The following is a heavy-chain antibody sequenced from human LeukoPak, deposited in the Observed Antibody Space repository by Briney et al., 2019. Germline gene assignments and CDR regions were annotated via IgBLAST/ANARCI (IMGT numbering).Heavy chain of an antibody. D-gene: IGHD5-18*01. CDR2: INSDGSST. Sequence: GGSLRLSCAASGFTVSSNYMSWVRQAPGKGLVWVSRINSDGSSTSYADSVKGRFTISRDNAKNTLYLQMNSLRAEDTAVYYCARGGRLLTTWIQLHDYWGQGTLVTVSS. CDR3: ARGGRLLTTWIQLHDY. V-gene: IGHV3-74*01. J-gene: IGHJ4*02. CDR1: GFTVSSNY.